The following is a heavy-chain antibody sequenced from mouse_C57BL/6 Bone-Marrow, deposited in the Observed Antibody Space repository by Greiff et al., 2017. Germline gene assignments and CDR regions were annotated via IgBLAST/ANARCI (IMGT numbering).Heavy chain of an antibody. CDR1: GYAFSSSW. Sequence: QVQLQQSGPGLVKPGASVTISCKASGYAFSSSWMNWVKQRPGKGLEWIGRIYPGDGDTNYNGKVKGKATLTADKSSSTAYMQLSSLTSEDSAVYFCASRTGFDYFDYWGQGTTLTVSS. CDR2: IYPGDGDT. V-gene: IGHV1-82*01. D-gene: IGHD4-1*01. J-gene: IGHJ2*01. CDR3: ASRTGFDYFDY.